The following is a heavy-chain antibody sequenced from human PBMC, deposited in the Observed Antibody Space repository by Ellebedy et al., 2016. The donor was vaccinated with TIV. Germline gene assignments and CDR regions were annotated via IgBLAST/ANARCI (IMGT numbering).Heavy chain of an antibody. D-gene: IGHD5/OR15-5a*01. CDR2: INHSGSI. J-gene: IGHJ5*02. CDR1: GYSLSSGYY. Sequence: MPSETLSLTCTVSGYSLSSGYYWVCIRQPPGKGLEWIGSINHSGSIYYNPSLKSRVTISVDTSENHFSLKLSSVTAADTAVYYCARDAMSYRFDHWGQGTLVTVSS. CDR3: ARDAMSYRFDH. V-gene: IGHV4-38-2*02.